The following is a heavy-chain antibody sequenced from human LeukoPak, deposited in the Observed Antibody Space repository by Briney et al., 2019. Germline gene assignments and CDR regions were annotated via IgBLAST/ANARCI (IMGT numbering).Heavy chain of an antibody. CDR1: GFTFSSYG. CDR3: AKDPSRQQLLWFDP. CDR2: IWYGGSNK. V-gene: IGHV3-33*06. Sequence: PGGSLRLSCAASGFTFSSYGMHWVRQAPGKGLEWVAVIWYGGSNKYYADSVKGRFTISRDNSKNTLYLQMNSLRAEDTAVYYCAKDPSRQQLLWFDPWGQGTLVTVSS. J-gene: IGHJ5*02. D-gene: IGHD6-13*01.